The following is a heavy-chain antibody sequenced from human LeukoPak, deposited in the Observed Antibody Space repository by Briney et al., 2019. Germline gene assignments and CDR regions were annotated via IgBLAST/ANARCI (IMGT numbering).Heavy chain of an antibody. Sequence: SETLSLTCTVSGGSISSNAYYWAWIRQPPGKGLEWIGSIYSSVSTYYNPSLKSRVTISVDTSKNQFSLRLSSVTAADTALYYCAYSGSYGHLGYWGQGIPVTVSS. CDR2: IYSSVST. J-gene: IGHJ4*02. D-gene: IGHD1-26*01. CDR1: GGSISSNAYY. V-gene: IGHV4-39*01. CDR3: AYSGSYGHLGY.